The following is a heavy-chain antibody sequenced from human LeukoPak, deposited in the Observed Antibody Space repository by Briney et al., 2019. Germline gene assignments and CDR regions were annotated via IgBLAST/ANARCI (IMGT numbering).Heavy chain of an antibody. Sequence: GGSLRLSCAASGFTFSIYAMHCVRQAPGERLEHVSGISGNGGGTSYVNSVKGRFTISRDNSKNTLYLQMGSLRAEDMAVYYCARKRFEYFDYWGQGTLVTVSS. D-gene: IGHD3-16*01. CDR2: ISGNGGGT. V-gene: IGHV3-64*01. CDR3: ARKRFEYFDY. CDR1: GFTFSIYA. J-gene: IGHJ4*02.